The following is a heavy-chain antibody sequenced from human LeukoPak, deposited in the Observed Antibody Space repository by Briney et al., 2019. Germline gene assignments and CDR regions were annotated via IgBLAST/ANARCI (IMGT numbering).Heavy chain of an antibody. J-gene: IGHJ4*02. CDR1: GFTFSSYW. D-gene: IGHD3-10*01. CDR2: INSDGSST. CDR3: AKLGNFASGSYSD. Sequence: GGSLRLSCAASGFTFSSYWMHWVRQAPGKGLVWVSRINSDGSSTSYADSVKGRFTISRDNAKNTLYLQMNSLRAEDTAVYYCAKLGNFASGSYSDWGQGTLVTVSS. V-gene: IGHV3-74*01.